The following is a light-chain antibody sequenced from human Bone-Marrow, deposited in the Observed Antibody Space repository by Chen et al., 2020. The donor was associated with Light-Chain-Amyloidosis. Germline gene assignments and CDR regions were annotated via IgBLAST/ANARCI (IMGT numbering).Light chain of an antibody. CDR1: TGDIDGYNY. Sequence: QSALAQPASVSGSPGQSITISCTGTTGDIDGYNYVSWYQHHPGRAPKLILYEVSIRPSGVSNRVSGSEAGNTASLTICGLQADDEADYYCNAYSNSNSPDVFGTGATVTVL. CDR3: NAYSNSNSPDV. V-gene: IGLV2-14*01. CDR2: EVS. J-gene: IGLJ1*01.